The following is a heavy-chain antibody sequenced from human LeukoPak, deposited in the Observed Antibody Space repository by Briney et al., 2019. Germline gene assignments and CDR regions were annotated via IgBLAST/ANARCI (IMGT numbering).Heavy chain of an antibody. Sequence: PGGSLRLSCAVSGFTFSRHWMRWVRQAPGKGLEWLANIKQDGREKYYVDSVEGQFTISRDNAKNSLYLQMNSLRAEDTAVYYCARSYYGSGTSYGMDVWGQGTTVTVSS. CDR1: GFTFSRHW. CDR3: ARSYYGSGTSYGMDV. V-gene: IGHV3-7*01. CDR2: IKQDGREK. J-gene: IGHJ6*02. D-gene: IGHD3-10*01.